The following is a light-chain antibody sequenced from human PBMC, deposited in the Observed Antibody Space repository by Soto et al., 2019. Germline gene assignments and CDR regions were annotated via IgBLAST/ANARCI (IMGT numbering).Light chain of an antibody. CDR3: QQLSRYPLT. V-gene: IGKV1-9*01. CDR2: SAS. CDR1: QALSNY. Sequence: IQLTQSPSVLSASVGDTVTITCRAIQALSNYLAWYQQKPGKAPDLLIYSASTLQSGVPSRFSGSGSETEFSLTIRALQPEDFATYYCQQLSRYPLTFGGGTKVDIK. J-gene: IGKJ4*01.